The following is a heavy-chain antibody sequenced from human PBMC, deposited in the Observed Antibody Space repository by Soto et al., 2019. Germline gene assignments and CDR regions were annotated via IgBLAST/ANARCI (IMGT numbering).Heavy chain of an antibody. CDR3: AKETGGTRTALPVYYYSGLEV. J-gene: IGHJ6*02. CDR2: IIVSGGST. Sequence: GGSLRLSCAASGFTFSSYVMSWVRQAPGKGLEWVSTIIVSGGSTYYADSVKGRFTISRDNSKNTLYLQMNSLRAEDTALYYCAKETGGTRTALPVYYYSGLEVWGQGTTVTV. D-gene: IGHD1-7*01. V-gene: IGHV3-23*01. CDR1: GFTFSSYV.